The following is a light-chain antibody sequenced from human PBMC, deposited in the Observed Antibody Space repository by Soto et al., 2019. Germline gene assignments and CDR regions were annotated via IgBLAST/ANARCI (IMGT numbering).Light chain of an antibody. J-gene: IGLJ1*01. CDR1: SSDVGGYNY. Sequence: QSAPTQPASVSGSPGQSITIYCTGTSSDVGGYNYVSWYQQHPGKAPKVMIYEVTNRPSGVSDRFSGSKSGNTASLTISGLQVEDEADYYCSSFTSSGTRVFGTGTKLTVL. V-gene: IGLV2-14*01. CDR2: EVT. CDR3: SSFTSSGTRV.